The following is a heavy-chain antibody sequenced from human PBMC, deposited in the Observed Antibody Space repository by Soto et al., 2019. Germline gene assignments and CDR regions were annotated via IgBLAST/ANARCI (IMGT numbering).Heavy chain of an antibody. CDR3: ARGGIIGTPPDY. D-gene: IGHD1-7*01. J-gene: IGHJ4*02. Sequence: PGESLKISCQGSGYNFGAYWIGWVRQMPGKGLEWMGIIFPGDSDTRYRPSFQGQVTISVDRSINTAYLQWSSLKASDTAMYFRARGGIIGTPPDYWGQGTQVTVSS. V-gene: IGHV5-51*01. CDR2: IFPGDSDT. CDR1: GYNFGAYW.